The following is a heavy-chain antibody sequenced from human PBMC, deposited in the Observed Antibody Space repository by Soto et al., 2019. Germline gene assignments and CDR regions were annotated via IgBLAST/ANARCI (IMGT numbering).Heavy chain of an antibody. CDR3: ARLIERWNYVEKGYYYYGMDV. Sequence: GESLKISCKGSGYSFTSYWIGWVRQMPGKGLEWMGIIYPGDSDTRYSPSFQGQVTISADKSISTAYLQWSSLKASDTAMYYCARLIERWNYVEKGYYYYGMDVWGQGTTVTVSS. D-gene: IGHD1-7*01. V-gene: IGHV5-51*01. J-gene: IGHJ6*02. CDR1: GYSFTSYW. CDR2: IYPGDSDT.